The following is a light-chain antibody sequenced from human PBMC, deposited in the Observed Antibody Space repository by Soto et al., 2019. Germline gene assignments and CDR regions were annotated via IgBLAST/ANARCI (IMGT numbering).Light chain of an antibody. J-gene: IGLJ3*02. V-gene: IGLV2-14*03. CDR2: DVR. CDR3: SSYTDGRTPVL. CDR1: SSDVGGYDF. Sequence: QSALTQPASVSGSPGQSITISCTGTSSDVGGYDFVSWYQQQPGKAPKLIIYDVRNRPSGVSDRFSGSKSDNTASLTISGLQAEDEAAYYCSSYTDGRTPVLFGGGTKLTVL.